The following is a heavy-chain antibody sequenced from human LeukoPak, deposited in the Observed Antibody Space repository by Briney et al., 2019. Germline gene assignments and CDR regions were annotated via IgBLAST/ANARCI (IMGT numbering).Heavy chain of an antibody. Sequence: GGSLRLSCAASGFSFSSFTMNWVRQAPGKGLEWVSSISSSSSYIHYADSVKGRFTISRDNANNSLYLQMDSLRAEDTAVYYCARDQTGVGYSYGYEFDYWGQGTLVTVSS. D-gene: IGHD5-18*01. V-gene: IGHV3-21*01. CDR1: GFSFSSFT. CDR2: ISSSSSYI. CDR3: ARDQTGVGYSYGYEFDY. J-gene: IGHJ4*02.